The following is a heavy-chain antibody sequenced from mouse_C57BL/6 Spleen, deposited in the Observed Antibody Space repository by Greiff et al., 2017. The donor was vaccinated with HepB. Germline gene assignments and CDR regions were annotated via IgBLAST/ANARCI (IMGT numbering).Heavy chain of an antibody. CDR1: GFNIKDDY. J-gene: IGHJ1*03. Sequence: VQLQQSGAELVRPGASVKLSCTASGFNIKDDYMHWVKQRPEQGLEWIGWIDPENGDTEYASKFQGKATITADTSSNTAYLQLSSLTSEYTAVYYCTTGTTVVAWYFDVWGTGTTVTVSS. CDR3: TTGTTVVAWYFDV. V-gene: IGHV14-4*01. D-gene: IGHD1-1*01. CDR2: IDPENGDT.